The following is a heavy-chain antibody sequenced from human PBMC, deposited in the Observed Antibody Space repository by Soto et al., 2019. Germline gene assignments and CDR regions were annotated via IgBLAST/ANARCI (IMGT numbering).Heavy chain of an antibody. Sequence: QVHLQQWGAGLLKPLGTLSLTCTVSGGSFTEAYWTWVRQSPGRGLEWIGEVFHAGNTNYNPSLKSRVTLSLDTAKNQFSLRLTSVTAADSAVYYCARAPRELLAEGPLFLYYYYGFDVWGQGTTVIVSS. CDR3: ARAPRELLAEGPLFLYYYYGFDV. D-gene: IGHD1-7*01. CDR1: GGSFTEAY. V-gene: IGHV4-34*12. J-gene: IGHJ6*02. CDR2: VFHAGNT.